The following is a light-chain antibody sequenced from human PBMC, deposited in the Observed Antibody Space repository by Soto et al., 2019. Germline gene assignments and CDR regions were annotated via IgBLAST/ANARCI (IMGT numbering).Light chain of an antibody. CDR3: SSYTSSSTPYV. CDR2: EVS. J-gene: IGLJ1*01. CDR1: SSDVGGYNY. V-gene: IGLV2-14*01. Sequence: QSALTQPASVSGSPGQSITISCTGTSSDVGGYNYVSWYQQHPGKAPKLMIYEVSKRPSGVSNRFSGSKSGNTASLTISGLQAEDEADYCCSSYTSSSTPYVFGTGTKLTVL.